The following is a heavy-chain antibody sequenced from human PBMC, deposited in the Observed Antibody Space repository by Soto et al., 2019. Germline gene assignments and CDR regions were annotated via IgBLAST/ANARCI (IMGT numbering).Heavy chain of an antibody. CDR3: ARHNYGSGSTYFDY. CDR2: IYYSGST. CDR1: GGSISSYY. V-gene: IGHV4-59*08. Sequence: SGSLSLTCTVSGGSISSYYWSWIRQTPGKGLEWIGYIYYSGSTNYNPSLKSRVTISVDTSKNQFSLKLNSMTAADTAVYYCARHNYGSGSTYFDYWGQGTLVTVSS. D-gene: IGHD3-10*01. J-gene: IGHJ4*02.